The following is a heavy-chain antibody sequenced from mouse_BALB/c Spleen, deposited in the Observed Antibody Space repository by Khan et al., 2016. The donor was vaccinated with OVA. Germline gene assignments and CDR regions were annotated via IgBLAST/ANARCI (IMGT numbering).Heavy chain of an antibody. Sequence: EVQLQESGPGLVKPSQSLSLTCTVTGYSITSDYAWNWIRQFPGNKLEWMGYINYSGSTSYHPSLKSRISITRDTSKNQFFLQLNSVTTEDTATXSGARGVRLTYWGQGTLVTVSA. D-gene: IGHD2-14*01. J-gene: IGHJ3*01. CDR2: INYSGST. CDR3: ARGVRLTY. V-gene: IGHV3-2*02. CDR1: GYSITSDYA.